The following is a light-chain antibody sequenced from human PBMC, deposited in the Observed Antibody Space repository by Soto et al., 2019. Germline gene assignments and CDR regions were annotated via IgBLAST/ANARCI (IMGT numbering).Light chain of an antibody. J-gene: IGKJ1*01. Sequence: AIQVTQSPSSLSASVGDRVTITCRASQAIRTDLGWYQQKPGKAPTLLIFAASNLHSGVPSRFSGSGSGTDFTRMINYLQAEDFAAYYCLQEYNCPRTFGEGNKV. CDR1: QAIRTD. V-gene: IGKV1-6*01. CDR2: AAS. CDR3: LQEYNCPRT.